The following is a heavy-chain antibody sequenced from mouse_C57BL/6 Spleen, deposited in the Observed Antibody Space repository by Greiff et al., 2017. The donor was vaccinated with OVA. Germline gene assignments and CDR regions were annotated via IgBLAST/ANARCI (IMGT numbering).Heavy chain of an antibody. CDR1: GFTFSSYG. CDR2: ISSGGSYT. J-gene: IGHJ3*01. CDR3: ARRDDYDGAWFAY. Sequence: EVKLMESGGDLVKPGGSLKLSCAASGFTFSSYGMSWVRQTPDKRVEWVATISSGGSYTYYPDSVKGRFTISRDNAKNTLYLQMSSLKSEDTAMYYCARRDDYDGAWFAYWGQGTLVTVSA. D-gene: IGHD2-4*01. V-gene: IGHV5-6*02.